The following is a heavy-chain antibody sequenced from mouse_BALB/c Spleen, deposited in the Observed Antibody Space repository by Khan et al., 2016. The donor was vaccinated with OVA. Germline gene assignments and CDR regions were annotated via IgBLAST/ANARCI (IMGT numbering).Heavy chain of an antibody. V-gene: IGHV1-76*01. CDR3: AREEALYYFDY. D-gene: IGHD3-2*02. J-gene: IGHJ2*01. CDR2: IYPGTDNT. Sequence: QVQLKQSGAELVRPGASVKLSCKTSGYIFTSYWIHWVKQRSGQGLEWIARIYPGTDNTYYSEKLKDKATLTADKSSNTTYMLLSSLKSEDSAVYFGAREEALYYFDYWGQGTTLTVSS. CDR1: GYIFTSYW.